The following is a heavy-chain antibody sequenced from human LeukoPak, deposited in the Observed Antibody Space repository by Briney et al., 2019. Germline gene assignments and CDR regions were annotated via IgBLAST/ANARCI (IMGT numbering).Heavy chain of an antibody. CDR3: AIGAYSSTGFDY. J-gene: IGHJ4*02. Sequence: PGGSLRLSCAASGFTFSSYWMHWVRQAPGKGLVWASRINHDGSSTTYADSVKGRFTISRDNSKNTLYLQMNSLRVEDTAVYYCAIGAYSSTGFDYWGQGTLVTVSS. D-gene: IGHD6-19*01. CDR2: INHDGSST. CDR1: GFTFSSYW. V-gene: IGHV3-74*03.